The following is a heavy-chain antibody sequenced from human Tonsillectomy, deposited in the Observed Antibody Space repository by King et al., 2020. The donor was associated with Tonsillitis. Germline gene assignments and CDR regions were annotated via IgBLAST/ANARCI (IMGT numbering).Heavy chain of an antibody. CDR3: ARDLLRDYGGHDP. J-gene: IGHJ5*02. Sequence: VQLVQSGAEVKRPGSSVKVSCRASGGTFNTYTFTWVRQAPGQGLEWMGGIIPIFGTAKYAPKFQGRLTITADESTTTAYMQLSSLRSEDTAVYYCARDLLRDYGGHDPWGKGTLVTVSS. V-gene: IGHV1-69*01. CDR1: GGTFNTYT. CDR2: IIPIFGTA. D-gene: IGHD4-23*01.